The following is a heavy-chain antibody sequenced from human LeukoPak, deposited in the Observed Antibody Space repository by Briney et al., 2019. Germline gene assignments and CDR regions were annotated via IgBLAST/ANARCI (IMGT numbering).Heavy chain of an antibody. CDR1: GFTFSDYY. Sequence: GGSLRLSCAALGFTFSDYYMSWIRQAPGEGLEWLSYISGSGDSKFYADSVKGRFTISRDNAKNSLYLQINSLRAEDTAIYYCARRAYSDYFFDSWGQGTLVTVSS. CDR2: ISGSGDSK. J-gene: IGHJ4*02. D-gene: IGHD4-11*01. CDR3: ARRAYSDYFFDS. V-gene: IGHV3-11*01.